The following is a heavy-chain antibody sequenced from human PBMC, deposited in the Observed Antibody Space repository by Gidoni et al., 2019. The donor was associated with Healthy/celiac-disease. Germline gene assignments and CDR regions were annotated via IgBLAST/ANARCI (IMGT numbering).Heavy chain of an antibody. CDR2: IIPIFGTA. CDR3: ASNYLDEYDYVWGSYRNGYDY. J-gene: IGHJ4*02. V-gene: IGHV1-69*01. Sequence: QVQLVQSGAEVKKPGSSVKVSCKASGGTFSSYAISWVRQAPGQGLEWMGGIIPIFGTANYAQKFQGRVTITADESTSTAYMELSSLRSEDTAVYYCASNYLDEYDYVWGSYRNGYDYWGQGTLVTVSS. CDR1: GGTFSSYA. D-gene: IGHD3-16*02.